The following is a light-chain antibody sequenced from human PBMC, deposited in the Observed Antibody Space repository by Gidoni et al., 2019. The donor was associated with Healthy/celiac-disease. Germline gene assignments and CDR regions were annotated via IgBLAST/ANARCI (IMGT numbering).Light chain of an antibody. J-gene: IGKJ4*01. CDR3: QQSYRTALT. CDR1: QSISTY. V-gene: IGKV1-39*01. Sequence: DIQITHSPSSLSASVRDRVTITCRASQSISTYVNWYQQKPGKAPKLLIYAASSLQSGVQSSFSGSGSGKDITLTISRLQAEDVATYYWQQSYRTALTFGGGTKVEIK. CDR2: AAS.